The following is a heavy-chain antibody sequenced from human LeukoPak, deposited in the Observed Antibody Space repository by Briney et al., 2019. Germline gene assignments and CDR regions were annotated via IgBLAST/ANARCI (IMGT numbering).Heavy chain of an antibody. V-gene: IGHV4-4*02. D-gene: IGHD6-13*01. CDR3: ARAPPYSSSWSPNLDY. J-gene: IGHJ4*02. CDR1: GGSISSSNW. Sequence: SGTLSLTCAVSGGSISSSNWWSWVRQPPGKGLEWIGEIYHSGSTNYNPSLKSRVTISVDKSKNQFSLKLSSVTAADTAVYYCARAPPYSSSWSPNLDYWGQGTLVTVSS. CDR2: IYHSGST.